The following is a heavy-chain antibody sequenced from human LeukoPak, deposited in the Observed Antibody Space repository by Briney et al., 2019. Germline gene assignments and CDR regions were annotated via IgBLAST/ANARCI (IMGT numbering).Heavy chain of an antibody. Sequence: ASVKVSCKASGYTFTSNGISWVRQAPGPGLEWMGWISAYNGNTNYAQKLQGRVTMTTDTSTSTAYMELRSLRSDDTAVYYCAYLYDSSGYYYFYYWGQGTLVTVSS. CDR3: AYLYDSSGYYYFYY. CDR2: ISAYNGNT. CDR1: GYTFTSNG. V-gene: IGHV1-18*01. J-gene: IGHJ4*02. D-gene: IGHD3-22*01.